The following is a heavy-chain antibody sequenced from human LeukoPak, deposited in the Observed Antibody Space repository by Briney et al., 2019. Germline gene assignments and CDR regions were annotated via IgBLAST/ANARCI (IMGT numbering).Heavy chain of an antibody. CDR1: GGSFSGYY. V-gene: IGHV4-34*01. Sequence: SATQSLTWAVDGGSFSGYYWNWSRHPPEEGLEWIGEINPSGNTNYNPSLKSRVTISVDTSKNQFSLKLSSVTAADTAVYYCARSYSSLDAFDIWGQGTMVTVSS. D-gene: IGHD6-13*01. CDR2: INPSGNT. J-gene: IGHJ3*02. CDR3: ARSYSSLDAFDI.